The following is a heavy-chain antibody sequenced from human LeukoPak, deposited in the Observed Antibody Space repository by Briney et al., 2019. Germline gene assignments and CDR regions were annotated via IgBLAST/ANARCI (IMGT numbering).Heavy chain of an antibody. V-gene: IGHV3-30*03. D-gene: IGHD2-2*01. J-gene: IGHJ6*02. Sequence: GGSPSLSCAASGFTFSSYGMNWVRQAPGKGMEWEAVISYDGSNKYYADSVKGRFTISRDNSKNTLYLQMNSLRAEDTAVYYCARDEGYCSRTSCYGASKDIGVWGQGTAVIVSS. CDR3: ARDEGYCSRTSCYGASKDIGV. CDR1: GFTFSSYG. CDR2: ISYDGSNK.